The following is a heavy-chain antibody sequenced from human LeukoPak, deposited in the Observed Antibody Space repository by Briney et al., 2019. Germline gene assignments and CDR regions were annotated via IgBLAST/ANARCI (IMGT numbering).Heavy chain of an antibody. CDR3: ARSDSYYDFWSGYYTVFDY. V-gene: IGHV1-18*01. CDR2: ISAYSGNT. Sequence: ASVKVSCKASGYTFTSYGISWVRQAPGQGLEWMGWISAYSGNTNYAQKLQGRVTMTTDTSTSTAYMELRSLRSDDTAVYYCARSDSYYDFWSGYYTVFDYWGQGTLVTVSS. CDR1: GYTFTSYG. D-gene: IGHD3-3*01. J-gene: IGHJ4*02.